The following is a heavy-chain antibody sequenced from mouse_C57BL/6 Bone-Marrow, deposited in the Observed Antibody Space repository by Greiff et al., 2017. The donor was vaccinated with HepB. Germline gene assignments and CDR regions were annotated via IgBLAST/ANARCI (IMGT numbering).Heavy chain of an antibody. Sequence: DVKLQESGTVLARPGASVKMSCKTSGYTFTSYWMHWVKQRPGQGLEWIGAIYPGNSDTSYNQKFKGKAKLTAVTSASTAYMELSSLTNEDSAVYYCTHGGYYYGSSYWYFDVWGTGTTVTVSS. CDR3: THGGYYYGSSYWYFDV. V-gene: IGHV1-5*01. J-gene: IGHJ1*03. CDR2: IYPGNSDT. CDR1: GYTFTSYW. D-gene: IGHD1-1*01.